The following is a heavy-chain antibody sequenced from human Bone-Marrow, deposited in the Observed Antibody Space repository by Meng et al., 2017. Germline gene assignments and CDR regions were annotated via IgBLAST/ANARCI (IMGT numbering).Heavy chain of an antibody. Sequence: SETLSLTCTVSGYSISSGYYWGWIRQPPGKGLEWIGSIYHSGSTYYNPSLKSRVTISVDTSKNQFSLKLSSVTAADTAAYYCASIGSSWYVGWFDPWGQGTLVTVSS. V-gene: IGHV4-38-2*02. CDR3: ASIGSSWYVGWFDP. CDR1: GYSISSGYY. J-gene: IGHJ5*02. CDR2: IYHSGST. D-gene: IGHD6-13*01.